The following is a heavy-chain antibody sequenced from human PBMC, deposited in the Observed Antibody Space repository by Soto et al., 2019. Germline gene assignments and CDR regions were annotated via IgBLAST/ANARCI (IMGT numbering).Heavy chain of an antibody. Sequence: LSLTCAVYGASLSDNYCNWLRQPPGKGLEWIGEINHSGNTNYNPSLRSRVTISIDTSKNQLSLNLRSVSAADTAVYYCARGRGEFDAWGRGTPVTVSS. CDR2: INHSGNT. CDR3: ARGRGEFDA. J-gene: IGHJ5*02. CDR1: GASLSDNY. V-gene: IGHV4-34*01. D-gene: IGHD2-21*01.